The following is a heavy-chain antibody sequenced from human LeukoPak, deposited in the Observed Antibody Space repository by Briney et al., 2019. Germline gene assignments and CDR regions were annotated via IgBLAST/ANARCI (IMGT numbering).Heavy chain of an antibody. V-gene: IGHV4-59*12. J-gene: IGHJ4*02. CDR3: AWGGTVRTFDY. CDR1: GGSISSFY. CDR2: IFYSGST. Sequence: PSETLSLTCTVSGGSISSFYWSWIRQPPGKGLEWIGYIFYSGSTHYNPSLKTRLTISVDTPKKQFSLNLPSVPPGHTAVYYCAWGGTVRTFDYWGQGTLVTVSS. D-gene: IGHD4-17*01.